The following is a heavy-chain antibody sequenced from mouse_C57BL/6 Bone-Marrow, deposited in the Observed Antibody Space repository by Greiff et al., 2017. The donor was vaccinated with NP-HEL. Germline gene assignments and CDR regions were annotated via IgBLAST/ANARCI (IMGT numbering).Heavy chain of an antibody. CDR2: IDPETGGT. D-gene: IGHD1-1*01. CDR1: GYTFTDYD. Sequence: QVQLQESGAELVRPGASVTLSCKASGYTFTDYDMHWVKQTPVHGLEWIGAIDPETGGTTYNQKFKGKATLTADTSSSTAYMELHSLTSEDSAVYYCARRYYRDYWGKGTTVTVSS. J-gene: IGHJ4*01. V-gene: IGHV1-15*01. CDR3: ARRYYRDY.